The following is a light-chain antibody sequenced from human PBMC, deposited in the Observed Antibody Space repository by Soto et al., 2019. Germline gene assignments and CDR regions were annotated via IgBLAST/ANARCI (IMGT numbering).Light chain of an antibody. J-gene: IGKJ2*01. CDR1: QSISSW. V-gene: IGKV1-5*03. Sequence: DIQMTQSPSTLSASVGDRVTITCRASQSISSWLAWYLQKPGKAPQLLIYKASNLQDGVPSRFSGSGSGTEFTLTISSLQPDDFATYYCQQYSSYSSYTFVQGTKLEIK. CDR2: KAS. CDR3: QQYSSYSSYT.